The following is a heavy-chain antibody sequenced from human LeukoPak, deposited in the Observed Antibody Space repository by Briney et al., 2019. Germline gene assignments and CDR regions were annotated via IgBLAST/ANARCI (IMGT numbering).Heavy chain of an antibody. D-gene: IGHD3-22*01. Sequence: HPGGSLRLSCAASGFTFSSYAMSWVRQAPGKGLEWVSAISGSGGSTYYADSVKGRFTISRDNSKNTLYLQMNSLRAEDTAVYYCAKGTYSYGQGYFDYWGQGTLVTVSS. CDR3: AKGTYSYGQGYFDY. CDR1: GFTFSSYA. J-gene: IGHJ4*02. CDR2: ISGSGGST. V-gene: IGHV3-23*01.